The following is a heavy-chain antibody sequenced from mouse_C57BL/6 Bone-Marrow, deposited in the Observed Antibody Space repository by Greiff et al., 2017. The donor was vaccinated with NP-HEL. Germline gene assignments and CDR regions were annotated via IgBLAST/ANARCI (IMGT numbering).Heavy chain of an antibody. CDR2: IYHGGGYT. D-gene: IGHD2-1*01. J-gene: IGHJ4*01. CDR1: GYTFTNYG. V-gene: IGHV1-63*01. Sequence: QVQFQQSGAELVRPGTSVKMSCKASGYTFTNYGIGWAKQRPGHGLEWIGDIYHGGGYTYYQENLKGKVTMSADNSSSTAYMQFSSLTSEDSAIYYCAIYYGNLNYAMDYWGQGTSVTVSS. CDR3: AIYYGNLNYAMDY.